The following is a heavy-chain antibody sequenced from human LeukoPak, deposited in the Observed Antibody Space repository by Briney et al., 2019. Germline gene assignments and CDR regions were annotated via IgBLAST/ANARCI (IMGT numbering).Heavy chain of an antibody. CDR1: GFTFSSYA. J-gene: IGHJ4*02. CDR2: ISSNGGST. D-gene: IGHD3-10*01. CDR3: VKDVAGFDGSGSLDY. V-gene: IGHV3-64D*06. Sequence: GGSLRLSCSASGFTFSSYAMHWVRQAPGKGLEYVSAISSNGGSTYYADSVKGRFTISRDNSKNTLYLQVSSLRAEDTAVYYCVKDVAGFDGSGSLDYWGQGTLVTVSS.